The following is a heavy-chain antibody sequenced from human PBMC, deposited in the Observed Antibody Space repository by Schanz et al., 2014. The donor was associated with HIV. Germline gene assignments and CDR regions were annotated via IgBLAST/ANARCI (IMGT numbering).Heavy chain of an antibody. CDR2: ISGGSGST. CDR1: GLTLSSYG. CDR3: ARVANWDYYGMDV. Sequence: EVQQLESGGGLVQPGGSLRLSCAASGLTLSSYGMSWVRQAPGKGLEWVSSISGGSGSTFYADSVKGRFSISRDNSKNTLYLQMNNLRPEDTAVYYCARVANWDYYGMDVWGRGTTVTVSS. J-gene: IGHJ6*02. V-gene: IGHV3-23*01. D-gene: IGHD3-16*01.